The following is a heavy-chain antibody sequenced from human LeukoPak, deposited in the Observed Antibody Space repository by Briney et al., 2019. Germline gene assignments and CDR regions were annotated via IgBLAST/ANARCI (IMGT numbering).Heavy chain of an antibody. CDR2: ISAYNGNT. D-gene: IGHD6-19*01. V-gene: IGHV1-18*01. J-gene: IGHJ6*02. CDR3: AREVGIVVAGNVDYYYGMDV. CDR1: GYTFTTYT. Sequence: ASVKVSCKASGYTFTTYTISWVRQAPGQGLEWMGWISAYNGNTNYAQKLQGRVTMTTDTSTTTAYMELRSLRSDDTAVYYCAREVGIVVAGNVDYYYGMDVWGQGTTVTVSS.